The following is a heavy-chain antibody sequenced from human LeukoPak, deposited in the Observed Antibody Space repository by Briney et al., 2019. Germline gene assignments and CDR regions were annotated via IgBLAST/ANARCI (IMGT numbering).Heavy chain of an antibody. CDR2: INPNSGGT. J-gene: IGHJ4*02. CDR1: GYTSTGYY. V-gene: IGHV1-2*02. CDR3: ARELLDSSGYYFDY. Sequence: GASVKVSCKASGYTSTGYYMHWVRQAPGQGLEWMGWINPNSGGTNYAQKFQGRVTMTRDTSISTAYMELSRLRSDDTAVYYCARELLDSSGYYFDYWGQGTLVTVSS. D-gene: IGHD3-22*01.